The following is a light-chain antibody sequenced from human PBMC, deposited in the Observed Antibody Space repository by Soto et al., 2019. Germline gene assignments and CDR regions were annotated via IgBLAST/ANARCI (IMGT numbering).Light chain of an antibody. J-gene: IGKJ5*01. V-gene: IGKV1-33*01. CDR2: AVS. CDR1: QDINVY. CDR3: QQYDNLPIF. Sequence: EIQMTQSPSSVSASIGDTVTITCRASQDINVYLNWYQQRPGKAPKLLIYAVSSLQSGVSSRFSGSGSGTDFTFTISSLQPEDIATYYCQQYDNLPIFFGQGTRLEI.